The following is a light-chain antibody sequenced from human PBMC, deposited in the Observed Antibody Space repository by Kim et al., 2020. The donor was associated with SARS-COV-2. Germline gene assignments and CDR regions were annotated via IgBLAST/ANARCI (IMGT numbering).Light chain of an antibody. CDR3: SSYTSSSTLV. CDR2: AVS. Sequence: QSALTQPASVSGSPGQSITISCTGTSSDVGGYNYVSWYQQHPGKAPKLMIYAVSKRPSGVSNRFSGSKSGNTASLTISGLQAEDEADYYCSSYTSSSTLVFGGGAQLTFL. CDR1: SSDVGGYNY. J-gene: IGLJ3*02. V-gene: IGLV2-14*01.